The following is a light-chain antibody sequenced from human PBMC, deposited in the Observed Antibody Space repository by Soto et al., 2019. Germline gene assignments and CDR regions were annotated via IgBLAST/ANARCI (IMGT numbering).Light chain of an antibody. CDR1: QSVSSSY. V-gene: IGKV3-20*01. CDR2: GAS. Sequence: EIVLTQSPGTLSLSPGERATLSCRASQSVSSSYLAWYQQKPGQAPRLLIYGASSRATGIPDRFIGSGSGTYFTLNISRLEPEDFAVYYCQQYGSSPSTFGQGTQVEIK. CDR3: QQYGSSPST. J-gene: IGKJ1*01.